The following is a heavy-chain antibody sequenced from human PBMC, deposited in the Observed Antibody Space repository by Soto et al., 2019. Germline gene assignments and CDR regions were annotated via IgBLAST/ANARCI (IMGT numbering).Heavy chain of an antibody. CDR2: IYYSGST. J-gene: IGHJ4*02. CDR1: GGSISDYY. V-gene: IGHV4-59*01. D-gene: IGHD2-2*01. CDR3: ARVNYDSSTSFYGFDY. Sequence: SETLSLTCTVSGGSISDYYWSWIRQPPGKGLEWIGYIYYSGSTNYNPSLKSRVTISVDTSKNQFSLNLNSVTDADTALYYCARVNYDSSTSFYGFDYWGQGNLVTVSS.